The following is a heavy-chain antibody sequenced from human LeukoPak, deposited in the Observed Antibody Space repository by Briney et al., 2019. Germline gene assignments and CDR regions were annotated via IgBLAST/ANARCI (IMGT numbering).Heavy chain of an antibody. CDR3: ARLPVVVAATTHYYMDV. Sequence: PSETLSLTCTVSGGSISSYYWSWIRQPPGKGLEWIGYIYYSGSTNYNSSLKSRVTISVDTSKNQFPLKLSSVTAADTAVYYCARLPVVVAATTHYYMDVWGKGTTVTVSS. V-gene: IGHV4-59*08. CDR1: GGSISSYY. CDR2: IYYSGST. D-gene: IGHD2-15*01. J-gene: IGHJ6*03.